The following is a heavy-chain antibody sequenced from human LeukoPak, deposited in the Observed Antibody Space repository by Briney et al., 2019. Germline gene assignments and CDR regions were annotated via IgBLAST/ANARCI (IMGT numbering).Heavy chain of an antibody. Sequence: KSSETLSLTCTVSGGSISSYYWSWIRQPPGKGLEWIGYIYYSGSTYYNPSLKSRVTISVDTSKNQFSLKLSSVTAADTAVYYCARSNPNYDDYVWGSYRYYFDYWGQGTLVTVSS. CDR3: ARSNPNYDDYVWGSYRYYFDY. CDR1: GGSISSYY. CDR2: IYYSGST. D-gene: IGHD3-16*02. J-gene: IGHJ4*02. V-gene: IGHV4-59*06.